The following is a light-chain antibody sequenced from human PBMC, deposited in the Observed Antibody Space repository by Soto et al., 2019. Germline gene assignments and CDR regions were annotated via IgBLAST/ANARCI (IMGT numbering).Light chain of an antibody. CDR2: AAS. CDR1: QGISNY. J-gene: IGKJ1*01. Sequence: DIQMTQSPSSLSASVRDRVTITCRESQGISNYLAWYQQKPGKVPKLLIYAASTLRSGVPSRFSGSGSGTDFTLTISSLQPEDVATYYCQKYNSAPWTFGQGTKVEIK. CDR3: QKYNSAPWT. V-gene: IGKV1-27*01.